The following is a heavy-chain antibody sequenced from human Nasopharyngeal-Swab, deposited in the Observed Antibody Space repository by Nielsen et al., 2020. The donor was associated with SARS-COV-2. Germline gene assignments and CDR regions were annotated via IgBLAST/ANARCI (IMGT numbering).Heavy chain of an antibody. V-gene: IGHV4-61*01. J-gene: IGHJ6*02. D-gene: IGHD5-18*01. CDR3: ASLRGYTAMVTTTYYYGMDV. CDR1: GGSISSSSYY. CDR2: IYYSGST. Sequence: SETLSLTCTVSGGSISSSSYYWSWIRQPPGKGLEWIGYIYYSGSTNYNPSLKSRVTISVDTSKNQFSLKLSSVTAADTAVYYCASLRGYTAMVTTTYYYGMDVWGQGTTVTVSS.